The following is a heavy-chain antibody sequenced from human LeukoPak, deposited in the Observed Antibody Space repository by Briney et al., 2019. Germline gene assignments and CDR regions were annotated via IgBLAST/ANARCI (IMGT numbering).Heavy chain of an antibody. CDR3: ASVYSSGWYFDY. CDR1: GYTFTGYY. Sequence: GASVKVSCKASGYTFTGYYIHWVRQAPGQGLEWMGWTNPNSGATNFAQKFQGRVTMTRDTSISTAYMELSSLRSDDTAVYYCASVYSSGWYFDYWGQGTLVTVSS. J-gene: IGHJ4*02. D-gene: IGHD6-19*01. CDR2: TNPNSGAT. V-gene: IGHV1-2*02.